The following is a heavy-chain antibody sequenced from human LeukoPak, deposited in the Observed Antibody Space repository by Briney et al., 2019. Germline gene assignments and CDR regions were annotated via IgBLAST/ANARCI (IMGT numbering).Heavy chain of an antibody. CDR1: GYTFTSYG. Sequence: ASVKVSCKASGYTFTSYGISWVRQAPGQGLEWMGWVSAYNGNTNYAQKLQGRVTMTTDTSTSTAYMELRSLRSDDTAVYYCARASYYYDSSGYYNWFDPWGQGTLVTVSS. CDR3: ARASYYYDSSGYYNWFDP. V-gene: IGHV1-18*01. CDR2: VSAYNGNT. D-gene: IGHD3-22*01. J-gene: IGHJ5*02.